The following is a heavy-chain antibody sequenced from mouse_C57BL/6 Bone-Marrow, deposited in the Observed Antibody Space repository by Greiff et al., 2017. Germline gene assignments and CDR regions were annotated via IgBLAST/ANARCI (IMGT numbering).Heavy chain of an antibody. V-gene: IGHV5-9-1*02. CDR2: ISSGGDYI. CDR1: GFTFSSYA. J-gene: IGHJ1*03. Sequence: EVKVEESGEGLVKPGGSLKLSCAASGFTFSSYAMSWVRQTPEKRLEWVAYISSGGDYIYYADTVKGRFTISRDHARNTLYLQMSSLKSEDTAMYYCTRDGYWYFDVWGTGTTVTVSS. D-gene: IGHD2-3*01. CDR3: TRDGYWYFDV.